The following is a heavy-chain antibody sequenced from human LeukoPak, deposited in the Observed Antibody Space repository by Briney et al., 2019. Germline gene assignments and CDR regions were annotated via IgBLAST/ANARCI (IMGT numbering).Heavy chain of an antibody. CDR3: ARGLFSGSPGFSYYFDY. J-gene: IGHJ4*02. V-gene: IGHV3-20*04. D-gene: IGHD1-26*01. Sequence: GGSLRLSCASSGLPFVDYGMSWVRQAPGKGLDWVSGINWNGGSTGYADSVKGRFTISRDNAKNSLYLQMNSLRVEDTALYYCARGLFSGSPGFSYYFDYWGQGTLVTVSS. CDR1: GLPFVDYG. CDR2: INWNGGST.